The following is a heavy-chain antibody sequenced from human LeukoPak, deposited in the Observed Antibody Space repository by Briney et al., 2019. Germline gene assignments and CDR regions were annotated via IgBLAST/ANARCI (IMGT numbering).Heavy chain of an antibody. J-gene: IGHJ5*02. CDR2: IWYDGSNK. D-gene: IGHD6-13*01. Sequence: GRSLRLSCAASGFTFSSYGMHWVRQAPGKGLEWVAFIWYDGSNKYYADSVKGRFTISRDNSKNTLYLQMNSLRAEDTAVYYCARDHQGYSSSWYRWFDPWGQGTLVTVSS. V-gene: IGHV3-33*01. CDR1: GFTFSSYG. CDR3: ARDHQGYSSSWYRWFDP.